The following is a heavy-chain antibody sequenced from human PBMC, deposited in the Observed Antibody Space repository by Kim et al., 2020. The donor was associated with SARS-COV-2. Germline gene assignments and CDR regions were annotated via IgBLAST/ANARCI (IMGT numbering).Heavy chain of an antibody. V-gene: IGHV4-59*01. J-gene: IGHJ4*02. CDR1: GGSISSYY. CDR2: IYYSGST. Sequence: SETLSLTCTVSGGSISSYYWSWIRQPPGKGLEWIGYIYYSGSTNYNPSLKSRVTISVDTSKNQFSLKLSSVTAADTAVYYCARAVRGGDYYFDYWGQGTLVTVSS. CDR3: ARAVRGGDYYFDY. D-gene: IGHD4-17*01.